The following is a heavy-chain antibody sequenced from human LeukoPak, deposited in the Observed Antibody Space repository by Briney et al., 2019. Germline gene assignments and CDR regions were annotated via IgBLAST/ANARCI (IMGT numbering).Heavy chain of an antibody. CDR1: GYTFTSYY. CDR3: ATTPPIAVAPRWFDP. Sequence: GASVKVSCKASGYTFTSYYMHWVRQAPGQGLEWMGWISAYNGNTNYAQKLQGRVTMTTDTSTSTAYMELRSLRSDDTAVYYCATTPPIAVAPRWFDPWGQGTLVTVSS. V-gene: IGHV1-18*04. CDR2: ISAYNGNT. J-gene: IGHJ5*02. D-gene: IGHD6-19*01.